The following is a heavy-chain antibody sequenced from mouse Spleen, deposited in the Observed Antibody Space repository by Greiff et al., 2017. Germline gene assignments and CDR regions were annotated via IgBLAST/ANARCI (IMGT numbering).Heavy chain of an antibody. J-gene: IGHJ4*01. CDR1: GYTFTSYW. V-gene: IGHV1-69*01. CDR3: AGAHQYYAMAY. Sequence: QVQLQQPGAELVMPGASVKLSCKASGYTFTSYWMHWVKQRPGQGLEWIGEIDPSDSYTNYNQKFKGKATLTVDKSSSTAYMQLSSLTSEDSAVYYCAGAHQYYAMAYGGKGTPVPVSA. CDR2: IDPSDSYT.